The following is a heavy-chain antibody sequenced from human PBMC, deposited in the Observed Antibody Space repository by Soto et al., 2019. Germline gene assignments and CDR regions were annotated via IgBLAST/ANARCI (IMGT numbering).Heavy chain of an antibody. Sequence: GGSLRLSCAASGFTFSSYAMSWVRQAPGKGLEWVSAISGSGGSTYYADSVKGRFTISRDNSKNTLYLQMNSLRAEDTAVYHCAKDRSGIAARLAFDYWGQGTLVTVSS. CDR3: AKDRSGIAARLAFDY. CDR2: ISGSGGST. J-gene: IGHJ4*02. D-gene: IGHD6-6*01. CDR1: GFTFSSYA. V-gene: IGHV3-23*01.